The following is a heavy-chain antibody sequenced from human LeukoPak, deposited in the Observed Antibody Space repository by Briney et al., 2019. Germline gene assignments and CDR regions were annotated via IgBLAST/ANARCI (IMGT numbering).Heavy chain of an antibody. CDR1: GFTVSSNY. CDR2: IYSGGST. J-gene: IGHJ4*02. V-gene: IGHV3-53*01. CDR3: ARGPLSPMVRGVSHSYYFDY. Sequence: GGSLRLSCAASGFTVSSNYMSWVRQAPGKRLEWVSVIYSGGSTYYADSVKGRFTISRDNSKNTLYLQMNSLRAEDTAVYYCARGPLSPMVRGVSHSYYFDYWGQGTLVTVSS. D-gene: IGHD3-10*01.